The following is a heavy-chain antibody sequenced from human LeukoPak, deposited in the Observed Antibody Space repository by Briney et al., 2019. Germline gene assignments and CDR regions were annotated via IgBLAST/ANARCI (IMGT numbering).Heavy chain of an antibody. V-gene: IGHV3-30*02. CDR3: AKGVLTYYYAPGAFDI. J-gene: IGHJ3*02. Sequence: PGGSLRLSCAASGFTFSSYGMHWVRQAPGKGLEWVAFIRYDGSNKYYADSVKGRFTISRDNSKNTLYLQMNSLRAEDTAVYYCAKGVLTYYYAPGAFDIWGQGTMVTVSS. CDR2: IRYDGSNK. CDR1: GFTFSSYG. D-gene: IGHD3-10*01.